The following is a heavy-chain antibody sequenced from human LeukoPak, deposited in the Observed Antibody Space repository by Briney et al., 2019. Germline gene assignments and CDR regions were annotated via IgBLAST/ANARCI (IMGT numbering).Heavy chain of an antibody. CDR3: ARGTVYAILGWFDP. J-gene: IGHJ5*02. Sequence: SETLSLTCTVSGGSISSSGYYWGWIRQPPGKGLEWIGSIYYSGSTYYNPSLKSRVTISVDTSKNQFSLKLSSVTAADTAVYYCARGTVYAILGWFDPWGQGTLVTVSS. V-gene: IGHV4-39*07. CDR2: IYYSGST. CDR1: GGSISSSGYY. D-gene: IGHD2-8*01.